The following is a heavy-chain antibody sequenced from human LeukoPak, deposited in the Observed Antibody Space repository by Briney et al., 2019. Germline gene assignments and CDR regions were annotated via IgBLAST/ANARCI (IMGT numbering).Heavy chain of an antibody. J-gene: IGHJ4*02. Sequence: PGGSLRLSCAASGFTFSSYAMSWVRQAPGKGLEWGSAISCSGGSTYYADSVKGRFTISRDNSKNTMYLQMNSLVAEDTAVYYCAKDGMATISYYFACWGQGPLVTVSS. V-gene: IGHV3-23*01. CDR2: ISCSGGST. CDR3: AKDGMATISYYFAC. CDR1: GFTFSSYA. D-gene: IGHD5-24*01.